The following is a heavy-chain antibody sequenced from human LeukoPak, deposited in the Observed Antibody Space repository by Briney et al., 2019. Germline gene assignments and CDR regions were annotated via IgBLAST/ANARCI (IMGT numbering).Heavy chain of an antibody. V-gene: IGHV4-38-2*02. D-gene: IGHD5-18*01. J-gene: IGHJ4*02. Sequence: SETLSLTCTVSGYSISSGYYWGWIRQPPGKGLEWTGSIYHSGSTYYNPSLKSRVTISVDTSKNQFSLKLSSVTAADTAVYYCATRSGYSYGREDYWGQGTLVTVSS. CDR1: GYSISSGYY. CDR3: ATRSGYSYGREDY. CDR2: IYHSGST.